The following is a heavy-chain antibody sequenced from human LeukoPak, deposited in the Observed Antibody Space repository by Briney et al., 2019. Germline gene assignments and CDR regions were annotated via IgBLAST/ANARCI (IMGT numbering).Heavy chain of an antibody. V-gene: IGHV1-46*01. CDR2: INPSGGST. J-gene: IGHJ6*04. Sequence: GASVKVSCKASGYTFTSYYMHWVRQAPGQGLEWMGIINPSGGSTSYAQKFQGRVTMTRDTSTSTVYMELSSLRSEDTAVYYCARDLDRLLWFGELPPSYYYGMGVWGKGTTVTVSS. D-gene: IGHD3-10*01. CDR3: ARDLDRLLWFGELPPSYYYGMGV. CDR1: GYTFTSYY.